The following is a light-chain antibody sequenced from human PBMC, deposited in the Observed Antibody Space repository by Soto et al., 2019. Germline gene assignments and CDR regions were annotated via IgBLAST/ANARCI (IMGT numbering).Light chain of an antibody. CDR1: QNVKNNY. Sequence: DIVLTQSPGTLSLSPGERATLSCRASQNVKNNYLAWYQQKPGQAPRLLIRGASSRAAGLPDRFSGSGSGTAFTITISRLEPEDFAVYYCQQYGSSPGTFGQGTKLEIK. V-gene: IGKV3-20*01. CDR2: GAS. CDR3: QQYGSSPGT. J-gene: IGKJ2*01.